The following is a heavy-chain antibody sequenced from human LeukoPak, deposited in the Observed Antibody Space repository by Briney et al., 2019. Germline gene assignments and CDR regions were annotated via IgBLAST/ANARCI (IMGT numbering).Heavy chain of an antibody. V-gene: IGHV4-34*01. CDR2: INHSGST. Sequence: SETLSLTCAVYGGSFSGYYWSWIRQPPGKGLEWIGEINHSGSTNYNPSLKSRVTISVDTSKNQFSLKLSSVTAADTAVYYCARGAVYVWGSYRPFNWFDPWGQGTLVTVSS. CDR1: GGSFSGYY. CDR3: ARGAVYVWGSYRPFNWFDP. J-gene: IGHJ5*02. D-gene: IGHD3-16*02.